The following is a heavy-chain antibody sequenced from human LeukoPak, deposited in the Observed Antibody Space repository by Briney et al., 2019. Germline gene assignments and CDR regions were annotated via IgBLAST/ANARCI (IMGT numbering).Heavy chain of an antibody. CDR3: ARGRYCSADICSGGDAFDI. V-gene: IGHV4-4*07. J-gene: IGHJ3*02. CDR1: GGSINNYD. Sequence: PSETLSLTCAVSGGSINNYDWSWIRKPAGKGLEWIGRIYTRGSTNYNPSLKSRVTMSVDTSKNQFSLKLSSVTAADTAVYYCARGRYCSADICSGGDAFDIWGQGTMVSVSS. D-gene: IGHD2-15*01. CDR2: IYTRGST.